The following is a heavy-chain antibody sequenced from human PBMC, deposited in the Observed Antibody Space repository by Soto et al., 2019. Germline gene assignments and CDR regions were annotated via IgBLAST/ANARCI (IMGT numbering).Heavy chain of an antibody. J-gene: IGHJ5*02. Sequence: DVQLLESGGGLVQPGGSLRLSCAASGFTFSTHGMSWVRQAPGKGLEWVSSISGSGGSTYYADSVKGRFTISRDISKNTRYLQMNSLRAEDTAVYYCAKPRYNWNDGWFDPWGQGTLVTVSS. D-gene: IGHD1-20*01. CDR2: ISGSGGST. CDR3: AKPRYNWNDGWFDP. V-gene: IGHV3-23*01. CDR1: GFTFSTHG.